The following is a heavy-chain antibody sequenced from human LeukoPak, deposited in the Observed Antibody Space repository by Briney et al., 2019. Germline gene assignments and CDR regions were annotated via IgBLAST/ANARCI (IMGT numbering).Heavy chain of an antibody. V-gene: IGHV4-39*07. CDR3: ARVVPAAMEGATVAYYYGMDV. CDR1: GGSISSSSYY. D-gene: IGHD2-2*01. CDR2: IYYSGST. J-gene: IGHJ6*02. Sequence: PSETLSLTCTVSGGSISSSSYYWGWIRQPPGKGLEWIGSIYYSGSTYYNPSLKSRVTISVDTSKNQFSLKLSSVTAADTAVYYCARVVPAAMEGATVAYYYGMDVWGQGTTVTVSS.